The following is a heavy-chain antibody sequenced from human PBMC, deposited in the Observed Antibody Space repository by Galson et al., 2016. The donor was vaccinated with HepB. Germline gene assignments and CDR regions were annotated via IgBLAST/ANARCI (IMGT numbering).Heavy chain of an antibody. CDR3: AKEGAYSWGYFSHWYFDL. CDR2: ISGLGGYT. Sequence: SLRLSCAASGFTFSSYAMIWVRQAPGKGLEWVSIISGLGGYTYDADSVKGRFTISRDNSRNTLYLQMNNPRAEDTAVYYCAKEGAYSWGYFSHWYFDLWGRGTVVTVAS. CDR1: GFTFSSYA. J-gene: IGHJ2*01. V-gene: IGHV3-23*01. D-gene: IGHD1-26*01.